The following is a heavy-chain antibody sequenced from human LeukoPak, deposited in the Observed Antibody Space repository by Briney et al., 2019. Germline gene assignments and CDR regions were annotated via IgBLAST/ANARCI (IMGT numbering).Heavy chain of an antibody. J-gene: IGHJ3*01. D-gene: IGHD3-10*01. V-gene: IGHV4-30-4*01. Sequence: PSETLSLTCTVSGGSISSGDYYWSWIRQPPGKGLEWIGEITHSGSTNYNPSLKSRVTISVDTSKNQFSLKVNSVTAADTAIYYCASGPVDYYTSGSFLKWGQGTMVTVSS. CDR2: ITHSGST. CDR1: GGSISSGDYY. CDR3: ASGPVDYYTSGSFLK.